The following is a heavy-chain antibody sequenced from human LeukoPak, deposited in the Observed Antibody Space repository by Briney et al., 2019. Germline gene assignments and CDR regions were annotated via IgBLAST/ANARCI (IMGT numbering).Heavy chain of an antibody. D-gene: IGHD6-13*01. Sequence: TGGSLRLSCAASGFTFSSYWMSWVRQAPGKGLEWVANIKQDGSEKYYVDSVKGRFTISRDNAKNSLYLQMNSLRAEDTAVYYCARVKSSSWYVRGEFDYWGQGTLVTVSS. J-gene: IGHJ4*02. V-gene: IGHV3-7*01. CDR2: IKQDGSEK. CDR3: ARVKSSSWYVRGEFDY. CDR1: GFTFSSYW.